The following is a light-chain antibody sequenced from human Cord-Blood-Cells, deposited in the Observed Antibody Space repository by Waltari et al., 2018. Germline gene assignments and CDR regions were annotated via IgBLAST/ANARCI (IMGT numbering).Light chain of an antibody. Sequence: EIVLPQYPAPLSLSPGDRATLSCRASQSVSSYLAWYQQKPGQAPRLLIYDASNRATGIPARFSGSGSGTDFTLTISSLEPEDFAVYYCQQRSNWPLTFGGGTKVEIK. V-gene: IGKV3-11*01. CDR2: DAS. J-gene: IGKJ4*01. CDR1: QSVSSY. CDR3: QQRSNWPLT.